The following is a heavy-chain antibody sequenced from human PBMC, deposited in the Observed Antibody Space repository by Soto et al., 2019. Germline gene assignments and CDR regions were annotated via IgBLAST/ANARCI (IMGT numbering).Heavy chain of an antibody. CDR2: VYHTGAT. Sequence: QVQLQESGPGLVEPSQTLSLVCSVSGDPLRYGGYYWSWVRHSPGKALEWIGFVYHTGATYYHPSLESRVTMAVDMSKNEFSLKLTSVTAADTATYYCAREGHSSWEWLDPWGQGILVTVSS. D-gene: IGHD1-26*01. CDR1: GDPLRYGGYY. CDR3: AREGHSSWEWLDP. J-gene: IGHJ5*02. V-gene: IGHV4-31*03.